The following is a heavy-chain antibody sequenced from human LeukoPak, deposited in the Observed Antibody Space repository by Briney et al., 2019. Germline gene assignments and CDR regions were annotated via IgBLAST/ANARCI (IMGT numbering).Heavy chain of an antibody. CDR3: ARGGWYVDY. V-gene: IGHV4-34*01. Sequence: MASETLSLTCAVYGGSFSGYYWSWICQPPGKGLEWIGEINHSGSTNYNPSLKSRVTISVDTSKNQFSLKLSSVTAADTAVYYCARGGWYVDYWGQGTLVTVSS. J-gene: IGHJ4*02. CDR1: GGSFSGYY. CDR2: INHSGST. D-gene: IGHD6-19*01.